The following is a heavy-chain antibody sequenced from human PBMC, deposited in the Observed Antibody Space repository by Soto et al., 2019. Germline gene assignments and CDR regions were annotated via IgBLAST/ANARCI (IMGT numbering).Heavy chain of an antibody. CDR3: AKGVLRYFDWLLPYGMDV. J-gene: IGHJ6*02. CDR2: ISGSGGST. D-gene: IGHD3-9*01. CDR1: GFTFSSYA. Sequence: PGGSLRLSCAASGFTFSSYAMSWVRQAPGKGLEWVSAISGSGGSTYYADSVKGRFTISRDNSKNTLYLQMNSLRAEDTAVYYCAKGVLRYFDWLLPYGMDVWGQGTTVTVSS. V-gene: IGHV3-23*01.